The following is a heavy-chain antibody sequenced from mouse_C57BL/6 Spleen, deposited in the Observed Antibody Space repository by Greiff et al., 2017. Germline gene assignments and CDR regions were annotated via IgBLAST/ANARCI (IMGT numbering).Heavy chain of an antibody. V-gene: IGHV5-17*01. CDR1: GFTFSDYG. J-gene: IGHJ3*01. CDR3: ARGGAYYSNYSPAY. Sequence: EVMLVESGGGLVKPGGSLKLSCAASGFTFSDYGMHWVRQAPEKGLEWVAYISSGSSTIYYADTVKGRFTISRDNAKNTLFLQMTSLRSEDTAMYYCARGGAYYSNYSPAYWGQGTLVTVSA. D-gene: IGHD2-5*01. CDR2: ISSGSSTI.